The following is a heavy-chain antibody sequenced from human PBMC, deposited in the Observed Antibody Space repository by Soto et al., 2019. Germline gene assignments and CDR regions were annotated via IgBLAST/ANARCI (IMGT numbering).Heavy chain of an antibody. CDR3: ARVHPRAEYQLLLDGMDV. V-gene: IGHV6-1*01. CDR2: TYYRSKWYN. D-gene: IGHD2-2*01. Sequence: SQTLSLTCAISGDSVSSNSASLNWIRQSPSRVLEWLGRTYYRSKWYNDYAVSVKSRITINPDTSQNQFSLQLNSVTPEDTAVYYCARVHPRAEYQLLLDGMDVWGQGTTVNVSS. CDR1: GDSVSSNSAS. J-gene: IGHJ6*02.